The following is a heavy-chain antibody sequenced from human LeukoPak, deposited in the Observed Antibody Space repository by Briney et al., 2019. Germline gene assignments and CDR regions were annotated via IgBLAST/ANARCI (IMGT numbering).Heavy chain of an antibody. J-gene: IGHJ4*02. D-gene: IGHD3/OR15-3a*01. CDR2: MNPNSGNT. CDR1: GYTFTNYY. Sequence: GASVKVSCKASGYTFTNYYMHCVRQAPGQGLEWMGWMNPNSGNTGYAQKFQGRVTMTTDTSTSTAYMELRSLRSDDTAVYYCARPRTGYYEERGDFDYWGQGTLVTVSS. CDR3: ARPRTGYYEERGDFDY. V-gene: IGHV1-8*02.